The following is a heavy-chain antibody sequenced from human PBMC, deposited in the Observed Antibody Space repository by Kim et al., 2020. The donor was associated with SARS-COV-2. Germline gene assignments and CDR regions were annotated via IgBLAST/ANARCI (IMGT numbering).Heavy chain of an antibody. CDR3: ARLGYGSGDY. J-gene: IGHJ4*02. Sequence: TIYYADSVKGRFTISRDNAKNSLFLQMNSLRAEDTAVYYCARLGYGSGDYWGQGTLVTVSS. D-gene: IGHD3-10*01. V-gene: IGHV3-48*04. CDR2: TI.